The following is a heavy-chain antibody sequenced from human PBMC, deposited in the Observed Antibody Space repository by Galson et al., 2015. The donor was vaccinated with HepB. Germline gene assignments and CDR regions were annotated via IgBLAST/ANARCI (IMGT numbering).Heavy chain of an antibody. D-gene: IGHD3-22*01. CDR1: GGSIRSYY. Sequence: LSLTCTVSGGSIRSYYWSWIRQPPGKGLEWIGYIYYSGSTNYNPSLKSRVTISVDTSKNQFSLKLSSVTAADTAVYYCASSYDSSPGTFDYWGQGTLVTVSS. J-gene: IGHJ4*02. CDR2: IYYSGST. CDR3: ASSYDSSPGTFDY. V-gene: IGHV4-59*08.